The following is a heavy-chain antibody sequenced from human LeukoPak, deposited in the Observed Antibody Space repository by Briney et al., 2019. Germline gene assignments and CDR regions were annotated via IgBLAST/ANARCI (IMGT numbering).Heavy chain of an antibody. CDR3: ARERHYYDSSGYYLLPHFDY. Sequence: SDTLSLTCAVYGGSFSGYYWSWIRQPPGKGLEWMGEINHSGSTNYNPSLKSRVTISVDTSKNQFSLKLSPVTAADTAVYYCARERHYYDSSGYYLLPHFDYWGQGTLVTVSS. J-gene: IGHJ4*02. CDR1: GGSFSGYY. CDR2: INHSGST. D-gene: IGHD3-22*01. V-gene: IGHV4-34*01.